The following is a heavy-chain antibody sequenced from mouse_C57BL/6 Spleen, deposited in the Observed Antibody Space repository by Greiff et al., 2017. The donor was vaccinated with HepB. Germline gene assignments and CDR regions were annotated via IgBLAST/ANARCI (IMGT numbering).Heavy chain of an antibody. V-gene: IGHV1-81*01. CDR1: GYTFTSYG. D-gene: IGHD1-1*01. J-gene: IGHJ3*01. Sequence: VKLVESGAELARPGASVKLSCKASGYTFTSYGISWVKQRTGQGLEWIGEIYPRSGNTYYNEKFKGKATLTADKSSSTAYMELRSLTSEDSAVYFCARDYGSSYVGFAYWAKGLWSLSLQ. CDR2: IYPRSGNT. CDR3: ARDYGSSYVGFAY.